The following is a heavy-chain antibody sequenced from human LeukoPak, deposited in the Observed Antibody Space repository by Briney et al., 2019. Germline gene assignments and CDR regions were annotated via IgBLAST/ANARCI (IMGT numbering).Heavy chain of an antibody. V-gene: IGHV4-30-2*01. J-gene: IGHJ4*02. CDR1: GGSISSGGYS. Sequence: PSGTLSLTCAVSGGSISSGGYSWSWIRQPPGECLEWIGYIYHSGSTYYNPSLKSRVTISVDRSKNQFSLKLSSVTAADTAVYYCARGITMITWDVDYFDYWGQGTLVTVSS. CDR2: IYHSGST. D-gene: IGHD3-22*01. CDR3: ARGITMITWDVDYFDY.